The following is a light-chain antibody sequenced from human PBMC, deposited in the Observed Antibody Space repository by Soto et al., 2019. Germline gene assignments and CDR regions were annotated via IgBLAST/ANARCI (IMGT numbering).Light chain of an antibody. V-gene: IGKV3-15*01. CDR1: QSVSSN. J-gene: IGKJ1*01. CDR3: QQYNNWPPWT. Sequence: EIVMTQSPATLSVSPGERATLSCRASQSVSSNLAWYQQKPGQAPRLLIYGASTRATGIPARFSGSGSGTEFTVTISSLQSEDFAVYYCQQYNNWPPWTFGQGTKVVI. CDR2: GAS.